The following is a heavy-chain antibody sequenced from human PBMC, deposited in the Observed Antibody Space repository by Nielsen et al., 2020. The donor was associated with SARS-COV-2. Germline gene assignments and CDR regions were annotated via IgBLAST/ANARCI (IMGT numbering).Heavy chain of an antibody. CDR3: ARDGSDSSGYYYSGPFDY. D-gene: IGHD3-22*01. CDR2: IYTSGST. Sequence: SETLSLTCTVSGGSISSYYWSWIRQPAGKGLEWIGRIYTSGSTNYNPSLKSRVTMSVDTSKNQFSLKLSSVTAADTAVYYCARDGSDSSGYYYSGPFDYWGQGTLVTVSS. V-gene: IGHV4-4*07. CDR1: GGSISSYY. J-gene: IGHJ4*02.